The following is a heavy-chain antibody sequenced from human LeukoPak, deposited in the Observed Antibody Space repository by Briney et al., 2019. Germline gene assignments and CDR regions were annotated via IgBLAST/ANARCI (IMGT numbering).Heavy chain of an antibody. V-gene: IGHV1-69*13. CDR1: GGTFSSYA. CDR3: ARGALHSNWFDP. CDR2: IIPIFGTA. D-gene: IGHD4-11*01. Sequence: GASVKVSCKASGGTFSSYAISWVRQAPGQGLEWMGGIIPIFGTANYAQKFQGRVTITADESTSTAYMELSSLRSEDTAVYYCARGALHSNWFDPWGQGTLVTVSS. J-gene: IGHJ5*02.